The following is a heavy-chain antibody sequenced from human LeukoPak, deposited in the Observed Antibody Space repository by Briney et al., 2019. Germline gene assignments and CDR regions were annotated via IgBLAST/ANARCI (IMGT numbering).Heavy chain of an antibody. CDR1: GFTFTSQA. CDR3: ANDLGWIQLNLG. CDR2: ISGSGARI. D-gene: IGHD5-18*01. J-gene: IGHJ4*02. V-gene: IGHV3-23*01. Sequence: GGSLRLSCAASGFTFTSQAMNWVRQAPGKGLEWVSSISGSGARIDSADSVKGRFTISRDTSKNTLYLQMNSLRVEDTAVYYCANDLGWIQLNLGRGQGTLVTVSS.